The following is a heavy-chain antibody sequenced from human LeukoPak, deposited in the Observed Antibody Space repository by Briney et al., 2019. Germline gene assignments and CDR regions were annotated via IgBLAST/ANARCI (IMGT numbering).Heavy chain of an antibody. CDR1: GGTFSNYA. V-gene: IGHV1-69*06. J-gene: IGHJ4*02. CDR3: ARQGYSGHSQGAADY. Sequence: ASVKVSCKASGGTFSNYAISWVRQAPGQGLEWMGGIIPIFGTANYAQKFRGRVTITADKSTRTAYMELSSLRSEDTAVYYCARQGYSGHSQGAADYWGQGTLVTVSS. CDR2: IIPIFGTA. D-gene: IGHD4-23*01.